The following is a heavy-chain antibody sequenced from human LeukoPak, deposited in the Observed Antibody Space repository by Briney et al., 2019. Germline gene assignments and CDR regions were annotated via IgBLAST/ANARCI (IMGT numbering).Heavy chain of an antibody. CDR2: IIPIFGTA. D-gene: IGHD3-10*01. Sequence: GASVKVSCKASEYTFTGYYIHWVRQAPGQGLEWMGGIIPIFGTANYAQKFQGRVTITADESTSTAYMELSSLRSEDTAVYYCARHSSYGSGIGSIWGQGTMVTVSS. CDR3: ARHSSYGSGIGSI. J-gene: IGHJ3*02. V-gene: IGHV1-69*13. CDR1: EYTFTGYY.